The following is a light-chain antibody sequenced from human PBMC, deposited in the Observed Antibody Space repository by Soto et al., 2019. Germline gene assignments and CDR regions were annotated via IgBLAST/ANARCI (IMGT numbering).Light chain of an antibody. V-gene: IGKV1-16*02. CDR2: AAF. Sequence: DIQMTQSPSSLSASVGDRVTITCRASRGINNYLSWFQQKPGKAPKSLIYAAFSLHTGVPSKFSGNASGTDFTPTISILQPEDFATYYCQKYDTLPRTFGQGTKVEIK. CDR3: QKYDTLPRT. CDR1: RGINNY. J-gene: IGKJ1*01.